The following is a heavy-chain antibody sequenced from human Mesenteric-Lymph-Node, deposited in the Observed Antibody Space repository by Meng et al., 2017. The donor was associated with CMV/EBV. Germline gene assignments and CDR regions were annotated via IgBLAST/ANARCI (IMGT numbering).Heavy chain of an antibody. J-gene: IGHJ4*02. D-gene: IGHD3-16*01. CDR3: ARAGFGGVPIDY. V-gene: IGHV3-66*02. Sequence: GESLKISCATSGFTFRHFDMSWIRQAPGKGLEWVSVIYSGGYTYYAESVKGRFSVSRDNSKDTLHLQMNSLRPEDTAVYYCARAGFGGVPIDYWGQGTLVTVPQ. CDR1: GFTFRHFD. CDR2: IYSGGYT.